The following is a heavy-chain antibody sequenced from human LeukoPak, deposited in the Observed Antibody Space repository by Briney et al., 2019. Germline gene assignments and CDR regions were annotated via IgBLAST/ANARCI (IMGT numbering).Heavy chain of an antibody. J-gene: IGHJ4*02. V-gene: IGHV1-3*01. Sequence: ASVKVSCKASGGTFSSYAISWVRQAPGQRLEWMGWINAGNGNTKYSQKFQGRVTITRDTSASTAYMELSSLRSEDTAVYYCARSSPLGKSFDYWGQGTLVTVSS. CDR1: GGTFSSYA. CDR3: ARSSPLGKSFDY. D-gene: IGHD6-6*01. CDR2: INAGNGNT.